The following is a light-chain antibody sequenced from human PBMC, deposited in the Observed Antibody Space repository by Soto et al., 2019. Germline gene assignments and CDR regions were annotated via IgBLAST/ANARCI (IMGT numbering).Light chain of an antibody. Sequence: QSALAQPPSASGSPGQSVTISCTGTGSDVGSYKFVSWYQHHPGKAPKLMIYEVNKRPSGVPDRFSASKAGNTASLTVSGLQAGDEAHYYCSSYAGSNTVVFGGGTKLTVL. CDR2: EVN. CDR3: SSYAGSNTVV. J-gene: IGLJ2*01. V-gene: IGLV2-8*01. CDR1: GSDVGSYKF.